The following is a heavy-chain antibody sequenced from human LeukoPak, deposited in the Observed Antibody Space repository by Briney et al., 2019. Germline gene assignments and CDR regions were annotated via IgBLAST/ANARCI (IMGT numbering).Heavy chain of an antibody. CDR2: INPNSGGT. J-gene: IGHJ6*04. D-gene: IGHD3-22*01. CDR3: ARWVTMIVGHYGMDV. CDR1: GYTFTGYY. V-gene: IGHV1-2*02. Sequence: ASVKVSCKASGYTFTGYYMHWVRQAPGQGLEWMGWINPNSGGTNYVQKFQGRVTMTRDTSISTAYMELSRLRSDDTAVYYCARWVTMIVGHYGMDVWGKGTTVTVSS.